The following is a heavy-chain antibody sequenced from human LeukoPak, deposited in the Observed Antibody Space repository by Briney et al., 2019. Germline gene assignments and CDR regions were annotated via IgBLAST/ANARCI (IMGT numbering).Heavy chain of an antibody. CDR2: VSASGGTT. CDR1: GFTFSSYA. V-gene: IGHV3-23*01. J-gene: IGHJ4*02. D-gene: IGHD6-13*01. Sequence: GGSLRLSCAASGFTFSSYAMSWVRQAPGKGLEWVSAVSASGGTTYYADSVKGRFTISRDNSKNTLHLQMNSLRPEDTAVYYCARDWYDYWGQGTLVTVSS. CDR3: ARDWYDY.